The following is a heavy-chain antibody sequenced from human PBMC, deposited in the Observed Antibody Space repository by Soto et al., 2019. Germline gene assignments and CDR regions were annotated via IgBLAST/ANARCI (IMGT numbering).Heavy chain of an antibody. CDR1: GFTFSSYS. V-gene: IGHV3-48*02. Sequence: SLRLSCAASGFTFSSYSMNWVRQAPGKGLEWVSYISSSSSIYYADSVKGRFTISRDNAKNSLYLQMNSLRDEDTAVYYCASLPDYGEPRDYSYYVMDVWGQGTTVTVSS. CDR3: ASLPDYGEPRDYSYYVMDV. D-gene: IGHD4-17*01. J-gene: IGHJ6*02. CDR2: ISSSSSI.